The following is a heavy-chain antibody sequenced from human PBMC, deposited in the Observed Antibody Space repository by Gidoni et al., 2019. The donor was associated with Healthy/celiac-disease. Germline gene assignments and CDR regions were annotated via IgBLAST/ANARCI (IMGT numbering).Heavy chain of an antibody. CDR3: ARDGPYYYDSSGYYHYFDY. D-gene: IGHD3-22*01. J-gene: IGHJ4*02. CDR1: GFTFSSYS. V-gene: IGHV3-21*01. Sequence: EVQLVESGGGLVKPGGSLRLSCAASGFTFSSYSMNWVRQAPGKGLEWVSSISSSSSYIYYAASVKGRFTISRDNAKNSLYLQMNSLRAEDTAVYYCARDGPYYYDSSGYYHYFDYWGQGTLVTVSS. CDR2: ISSSSSYI.